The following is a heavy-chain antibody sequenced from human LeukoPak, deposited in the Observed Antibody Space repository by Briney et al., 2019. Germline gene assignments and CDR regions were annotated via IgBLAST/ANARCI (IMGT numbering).Heavy chain of an antibody. CDR1: GFTFNSYA. CDR2: ISGSGGST. Sequence: GGSLRLSCAASGFTFNSYAMSWVRQAPGKELEWVSAISGSGGSTYYADSVKGRFTISRDNSKNTLYLQMNSLRAEDTAVYYCAKDHSSGWYYPFDYWGQGTLVSVSS. D-gene: IGHD6-19*01. J-gene: IGHJ4*02. V-gene: IGHV3-23*01. CDR3: AKDHSSGWYYPFDY.